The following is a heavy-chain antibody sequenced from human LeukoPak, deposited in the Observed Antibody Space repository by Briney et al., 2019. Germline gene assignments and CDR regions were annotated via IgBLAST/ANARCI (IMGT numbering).Heavy chain of an antibody. V-gene: IGHV3-74*01. J-gene: IGHJ4*02. Sequence: GGSLRLSCAASVFTFRNYWMHWVRQAPGKGLVWVSLINSDGSSTNYADSVKGRFTISRDNAKNTLYLQMNSLRAEDTAVYYCARVGSTYSSSEFDFWGQGTLVTVSS. D-gene: IGHD6-13*01. CDR2: INSDGSST. CDR3: ARVGSTYSSSEFDF. CDR1: VFTFRNYW.